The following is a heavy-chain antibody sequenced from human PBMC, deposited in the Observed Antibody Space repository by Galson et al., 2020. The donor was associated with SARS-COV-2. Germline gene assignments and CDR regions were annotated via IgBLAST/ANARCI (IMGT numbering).Heavy chain of an antibody. CDR3: ARGLTVFAAGGTYYYYYYGMDV. J-gene: IGHJ6*02. Sequence: TLSLTCAISGDSVSSNSATWNWIRQSPSRGLEWLGRTYYRSKWYNDYAVSVRSRLTINPDTSKNQFSLQLNSVTPEDTAVYYCARGLTVFAAGGTYYYYYYGMDVWGQGTTVTVSS. D-gene: IGHD6-13*01. CDR1: GDSVSSNSAT. CDR2: TYYRSKWYN. V-gene: IGHV6-1*01.